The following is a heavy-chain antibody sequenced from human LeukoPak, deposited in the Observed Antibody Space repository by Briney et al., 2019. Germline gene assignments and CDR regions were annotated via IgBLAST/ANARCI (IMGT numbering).Heavy chain of an antibody. CDR1: GFTLSSYE. Sequence: GGSLRLSCTASGFTLSSYEMSWIRQAPGKGLEWVSSIDYSGGSTYYADSVKGRFTISRDNSKNTLYLQMSSLRAEDTAVYYCAKAGAVRFDPWGQGTLVTVSS. D-gene: IGHD3-10*01. V-gene: IGHV3-23*01. CDR2: IDYSGGST. J-gene: IGHJ5*02. CDR3: AKAGAVRFDP.